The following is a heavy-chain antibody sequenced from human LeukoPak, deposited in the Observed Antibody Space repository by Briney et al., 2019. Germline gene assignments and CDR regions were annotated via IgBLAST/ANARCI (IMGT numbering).Heavy chain of an antibody. V-gene: IGHV3-11*01. J-gene: IGHJ6*02. Sequence: PGGSLRLSCAASGFTFSDYYMSWIRQAPGKGLERVSYISSSGSTIYYADSVKGRFTISRDNAKNSLYLQMNSLRAEDTAVYYCASIVVVPAWYYYYGMDVWGQGTTVTVSS. CDR3: ASIVVVPAWYYYYGMDV. CDR1: GFTFSDYY. D-gene: IGHD2-2*01. CDR2: ISSSGSTI.